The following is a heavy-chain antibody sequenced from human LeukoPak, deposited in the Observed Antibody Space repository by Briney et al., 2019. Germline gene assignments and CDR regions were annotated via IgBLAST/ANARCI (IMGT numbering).Heavy chain of an antibody. CDR1: GGSFSGYY. Sequence: PSETLSLTCAVYGGSFSGYYWSWIRQPPGKGLEWIGEINHSGSTNYNPSLKSRVTISVDTSKNQFSLKLSSVTAADTAVYYCARRWSSSYNHMDVWGKGPTVT. CDR2: INHSGST. V-gene: IGHV4-34*01. J-gene: IGHJ6*03. CDR3: ARRWSSSYNHMDV. D-gene: IGHD6-13*01.